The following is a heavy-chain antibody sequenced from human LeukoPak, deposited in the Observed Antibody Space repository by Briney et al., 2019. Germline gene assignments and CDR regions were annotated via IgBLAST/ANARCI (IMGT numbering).Heavy chain of an antibody. CDR1: GFTFSSYA. Sequence: GGSLRLSCAASGFTFSSYAMSWVRQAPGKGLEWVSAISGSGGSTYYADSVKGRFTISRDNSKNTLYLQMNSLRAEGTAVYYCAKDSSGYYAYYFDYWGQGTLVTVSS. V-gene: IGHV3-23*01. J-gene: IGHJ4*02. D-gene: IGHD3-22*01. CDR2: ISGSGGST. CDR3: AKDSSGYYAYYFDY.